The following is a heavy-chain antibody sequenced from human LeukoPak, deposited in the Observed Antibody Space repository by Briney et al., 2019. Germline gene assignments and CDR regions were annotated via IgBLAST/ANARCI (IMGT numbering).Heavy chain of an antibody. V-gene: IGHV1-8*02. Sequence: ASVKVSCKASGYTFTGYYMHWVRQATGQGLEWMGWMKSNNGHTGYAQKFQGRVTMTRDTSISTAYMELSSLTFEDTAVYYCARGPPNWGMVGYWSQGTLVTVSS. D-gene: IGHD7-27*01. CDR3: ARGPPNWGMVGY. CDR1: GYTFTGYY. CDR2: MKSNNGHT. J-gene: IGHJ4*02.